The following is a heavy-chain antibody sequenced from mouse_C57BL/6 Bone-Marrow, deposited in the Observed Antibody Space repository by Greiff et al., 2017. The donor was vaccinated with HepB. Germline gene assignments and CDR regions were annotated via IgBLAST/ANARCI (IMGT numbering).Heavy chain of an antibody. D-gene: IGHD1-1*01. CDR3: ASSISYYAISYGY. CDR2: INPYNGGT. V-gene: IGHV1-19*01. J-gene: IGHJ2*01. CDR1: GYTFTDYY. Sequence: VQLQQSGPVLVKPGASVKMSCKASGYTFTDYYMNWVKQSHGKSLEWIGVINPYNGGTSYNQKFKGKAKFTVDKSSSSAYMELNSLTSEDSAVYYCASSISYYAISYGYWGQGTTLTVSS.